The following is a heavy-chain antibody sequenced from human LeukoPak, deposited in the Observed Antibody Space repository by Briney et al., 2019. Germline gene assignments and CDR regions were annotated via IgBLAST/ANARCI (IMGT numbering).Heavy chain of an antibody. CDR2: IESDRSTI. V-gene: IGHV3-74*01. D-gene: IGHD5-18*01. CDR1: GFTFSSYW. Sequence: GGSLSLSCAASGFTFSSYWMHWVRQAPGKGLVWVSRIESDRSTITYAESVKGRFTISRDNAKNTLYLQMNSLRAEDTAVYYCPTVVDTHFDYWGQGTLVTVSS. J-gene: IGHJ4*02. CDR3: PTVVDTHFDY.